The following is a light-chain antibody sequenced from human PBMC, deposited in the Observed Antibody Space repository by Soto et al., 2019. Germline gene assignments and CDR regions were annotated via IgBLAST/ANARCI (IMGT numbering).Light chain of an antibody. CDR1: QSVSSY. J-gene: IGKJ1*01. CDR2: GAS. Sequence: NFLTQSPGTLSLSPGERATLSCRASQSVSSYLAWYQQKPGQAPRLLIYGASSRATGIPDRFSGSGSGTDFTLTISRLEPEDFAVYYCQQYGRPSRTFGQGTKVEIK. V-gene: IGKV3-20*01. CDR3: QQYGRPSRT.